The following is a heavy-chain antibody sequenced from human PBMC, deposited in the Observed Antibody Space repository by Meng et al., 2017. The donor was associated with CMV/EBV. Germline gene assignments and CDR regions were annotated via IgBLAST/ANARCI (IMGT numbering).Heavy chain of an antibody. V-gene: IGHV1-2*02. CDR3: ARDLYDDFWSGYYFYYGMDV. D-gene: IGHD3-3*01. J-gene: IGHJ6*02. Sequence: ASVQVSCKASGYTFTGYYMHWVRQAPGQGLGWMGWINPNSGGTNYAQKFQGRVTMTRDTSISTAYMELSRLRSDDTAVYYCARDLYDDFWSGYYFYYGMDVWGQGTTVTVSS. CDR2: INPNSGGT. CDR1: GYTFTGYY.